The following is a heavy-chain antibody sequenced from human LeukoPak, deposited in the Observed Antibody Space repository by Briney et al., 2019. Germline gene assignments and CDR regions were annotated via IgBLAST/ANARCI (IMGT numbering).Heavy chain of an antibody. D-gene: IGHD5-12*01. Sequence: PGGSLRLSCAASGFTFDDYGMSWVRQAPGKGLEWVSVIYSGGSTYYADSVKGRFTISRDNSKNTLYLQINSLRAEDTAVYYCARTGYGGYVFWGQGTLVTVSS. V-gene: IGHV3-66*01. CDR3: ARTGYGGYVF. CDR2: IYSGGST. CDR1: GFTFDDYG. J-gene: IGHJ4*02.